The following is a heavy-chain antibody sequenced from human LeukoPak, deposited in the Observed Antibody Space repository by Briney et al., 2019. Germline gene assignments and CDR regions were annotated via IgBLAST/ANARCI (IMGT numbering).Heavy chain of an antibody. J-gene: IGHJ5*02. CDR3: AKDIAARPGYNWFDP. Sequence: GGSLRLSCAASGFTFSSYAMSWVRQAPGKGLEWVSAISGSGGSTYYADSVKGRFTISRDNSKNTLHLQMNSLRAEDTAVYYCAKDIAARPGYNWFDPWGQGTLVTVSS. CDR2: ISGSGGST. V-gene: IGHV3-23*01. D-gene: IGHD6-6*01. CDR1: GFTFSSYA.